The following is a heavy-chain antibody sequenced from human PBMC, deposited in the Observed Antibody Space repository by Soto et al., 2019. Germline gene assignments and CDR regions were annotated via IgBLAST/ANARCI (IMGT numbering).Heavy chain of an antibody. V-gene: IGHV1-3*01. D-gene: IGHD7-27*01. J-gene: IGHJ4*02. CDR1: GSPSISYD. Sequence: GXPVKVSCKASGSPSISYDMHWVRQAPGQRLEWMGWINAGYGNTKSSQKFQDRVTISRDTSASTAYMELTSLRSEDTAVYYCARDTGDGTFDLWGQATLVTVTS. CDR2: INAGYGNT. CDR3: ARDTGDGTFDL.